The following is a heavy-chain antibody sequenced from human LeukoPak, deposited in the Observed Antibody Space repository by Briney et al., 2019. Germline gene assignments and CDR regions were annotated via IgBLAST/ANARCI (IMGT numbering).Heavy chain of an antibody. J-gene: IGHJ6*03. CDR2: IYSGGST. CDR3: ARDSGDSGWPRLYYYYYMDV. CDR1: GFTVSSNF. V-gene: IGHV3-53*01. D-gene: IGHD6-19*01. Sequence: PGGSLRLSCAASGFTVSSNFLSWVRQAPGKGLEWVSLIYSGGSTDYTDSVKGRFTISRDNSKNTLYLQMNSLRAEDTAVYYCARDSGDSGWPRLYYYYYMDVWGKGTTVTVSS.